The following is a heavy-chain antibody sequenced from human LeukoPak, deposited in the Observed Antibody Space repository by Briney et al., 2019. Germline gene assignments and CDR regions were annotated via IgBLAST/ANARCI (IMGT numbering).Heavy chain of an antibody. J-gene: IGHJ4*02. V-gene: IGHV1-2*02. D-gene: IGHD3-16*01. CDR3: ATQRGSYLWGTDFDY. CDR1: GYTFTGYY. CDR2: INPNSGDT. Sequence: ASVKVSCKASGYTFTGYYMHWVRQAAGQGLEWMGWINPNSGDTKYAQKFQGRVTMTRDTSISTAYMELSRLTSDDTAVYYCATQRGSYLWGTDFDYWGQGTLVTVSS.